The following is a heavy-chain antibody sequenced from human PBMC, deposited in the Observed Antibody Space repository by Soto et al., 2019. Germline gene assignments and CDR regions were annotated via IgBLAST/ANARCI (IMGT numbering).Heavy chain of an antibody. CDR2: LIPILGLA. CDR1: GGTFSNST. V-gene: IGHV1-69*02. D-gene: IGHD5-12*01. CDR3: ARFKLGDDY. Sequence: QVQLVQSGAEVRKPGSSVKVSCQASGGTFSNSTVTWVRQAPGQGLEWMGRLIPILGLANYAQKFRGRLTITADKSTTTAYTELRSLTSEDTAIYYCARFKLGDDYWGQGTLVTVSS. J-gene: IGHJ4*02.